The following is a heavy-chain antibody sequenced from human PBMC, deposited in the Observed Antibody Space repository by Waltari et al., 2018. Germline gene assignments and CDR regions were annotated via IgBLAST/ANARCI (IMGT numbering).Heavy chain of an antibody. CDR3: ARDDVDSSNFGGF. J-gene: IGHJ4*02. Sequence: QLVQSGAEVKKPGASVKVSCKASGYIFSNYGITWVRKAPGQGLEWMGWILPYKGNTKYGQNFQGRVTMTTDTSTTTAYVEIRSLRSDDTAIYYCARDDVDSSNFGGFWGQGTLVTVSS. D-gene: IGHD6-13*01. V-gene: IGHV1-18*01. CDR2: ILPYKGNT. CDR1: GYIFSNYG.